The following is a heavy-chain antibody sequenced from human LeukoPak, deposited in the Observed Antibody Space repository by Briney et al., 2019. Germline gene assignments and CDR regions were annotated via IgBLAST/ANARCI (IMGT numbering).Heavy chain of an antibody. Sequence: GASVKVSCKASGGTFSSYGMHWVRQAPGKGLEWVAVISYDGSNKYYADSVKGRFTISRDNSKNTLYLQMNSLRAEDTAVYYCAKVHYDSSGLGPDWFDPWGQGTLVTVSS. CDR1: GGTFSSYG. V-gene: IGHV3-30*18. CDR2: ISYDGSNK. D-gene: IGHD3-22*01. CDR3: AKVHYDSSGLGPDWFDP. J-gene: IGHJ5*02.